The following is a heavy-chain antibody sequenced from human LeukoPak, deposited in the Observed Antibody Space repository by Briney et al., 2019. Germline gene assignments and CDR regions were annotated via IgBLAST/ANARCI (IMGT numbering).Heavy chain of an antibody. CDR1: GGSISSYY. CDR2: IYYSGST. CDR3: ARGPGYHDILTGYLSFDY. V-gene: IGHV4-59*01. Sequence: SETLSLTCTVPGGSISSYYWSWIRQPPGKGLEWIGYIYYSGSTNYNPSLKSRVTISVDTSKNQFSLKLSSVTAADTAVYYCARGPGYHDILTGYLSFDYWGQGTLVTVSS. J-gene: IGHJ4*02. D-gene: IGHD3-9*01.